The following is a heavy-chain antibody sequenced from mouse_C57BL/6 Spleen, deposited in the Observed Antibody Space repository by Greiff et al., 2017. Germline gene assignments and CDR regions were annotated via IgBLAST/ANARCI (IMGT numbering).Heavy chain of an antibody. CDR3: ARYLYWYFDV. V-gene: IGHV7-3*01. CDR1: GFTFTDYY. CDR2: IRNKANGYTT. J-gene: IGHJ1*03. Sequence: EVHLVESGGGLVQPGGSLSLSCAASGFTFTDYYMSWVRQPPGKALEWLGFIRNKANGYTTEYSASVKGRFTISRDNSQSILYLQMNALRAEDSATYYCARYLYWYFDVWGTGTTVTVSS.